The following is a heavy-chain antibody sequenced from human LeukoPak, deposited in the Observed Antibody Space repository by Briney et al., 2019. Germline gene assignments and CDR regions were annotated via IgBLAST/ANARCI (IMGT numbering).Heavy chain of an antibody. CDR1: RFTLTSYA. J-gene: IGHJ4*02. Sequence: GGSLRLSCAASRFTLTSYAQSWVRQPPARGLGWVSANSGSGVSTDYADSVKGRFTISRDNSKNTLYLQINSLTVDNAALYCYERGGVYIGSFFDYWGQGTLVTVSS. CDR2: NSGSGVST. V-gene: IGHV3-23*01. CDR3: ERGGVYIGSFFDY. D-gene: IGHD1-26*01.